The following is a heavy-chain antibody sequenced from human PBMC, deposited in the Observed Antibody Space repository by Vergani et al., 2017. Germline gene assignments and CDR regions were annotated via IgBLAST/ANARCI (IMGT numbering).Heavy chain of an antibody. CDR1: GGPISSYY. CDR2: IHYSGGT. Sequence: QVHLQESGPGLVKPSETLSLTCTVSGGPISSYYWGWIRLPPGTGLEWIGSIHYSGGTNYNPSLKSRVTISVDTSQNQFTLKLTSVTAADTAVYYCARGLVVSQPDYWGQGTLVTVSS. D-gene: IGHD2-15*01. CDR3: ARGLVVSQPDY. J-gene: IGHJ4*02. V-gene: IGHV4-59*01.